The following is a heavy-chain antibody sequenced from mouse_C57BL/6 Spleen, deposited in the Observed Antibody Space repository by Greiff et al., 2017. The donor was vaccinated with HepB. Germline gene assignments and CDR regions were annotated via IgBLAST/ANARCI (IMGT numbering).Heavy chain of an antibody. D-gene: IGHD1-1*01. CDR3: ARVITTVGSFAY. V-gene: IGHV1-22*01. CDR2: INPNNGGT. J-gene: IGHJ3*01. Sequence: EVQLQQSGPELVKPGASVKMSCKASGYTFTDYNMHWVKQSHGKSLEWIGYINPNNGGTSYNQKVKGKATLTVNKSSSTAYMELRSLTSEDSAVYSCARVITTVGSFAYWGQGPLVTVSA. CDR1: GYTFTDYN.